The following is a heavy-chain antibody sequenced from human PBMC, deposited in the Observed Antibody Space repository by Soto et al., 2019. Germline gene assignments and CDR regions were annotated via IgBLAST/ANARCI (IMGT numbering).Heavy chain of an antibody. CDR3: ARVGQGAWYFDL. CDR1: GFTFSSYW. D-gene: IGHD3-16*01. J-gene: IGHJ2*01. CDR2: INPDGRVT. Sequence: EVQLVESGGGLVQPGGSLTLSCAASGFTFSSYWMHWVRQVPGKGVVWVSRINPDGRVTNYADSVKGRFTISRDNAKSTLYLQRNSLRPEDTAVYYCARVGQGAWYFDLWGRGTLVTVSS. V-gene: IGHV3-74*01.